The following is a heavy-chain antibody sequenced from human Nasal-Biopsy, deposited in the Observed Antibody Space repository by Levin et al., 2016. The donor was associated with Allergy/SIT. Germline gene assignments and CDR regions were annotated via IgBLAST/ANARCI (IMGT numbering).Heavy chain of an antibody. CDR3: VRGGNSRPDY. CDR1: GFSLSDYG. D-gene: IGHD3-10*01. J-gene: IGHJ4*02. V-gene: IGHV3-48*01. CDR2: ISGGRKTI. Sequence: GGSLRLSCAASGFSLSDYGMNWVRQAPGKGLEWVSNISGGRKTISYADSVKGRFTVSRDNAENSLYLQMNSLRAEDTAVYYCVRGGNSRPDYWGQGTLVTVSS.